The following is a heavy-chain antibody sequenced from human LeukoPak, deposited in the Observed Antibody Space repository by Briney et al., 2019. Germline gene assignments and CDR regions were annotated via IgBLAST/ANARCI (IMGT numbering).Heavy chain of an antibody. D-gene: IGHD3-9*01. V-gene: IGHV3-48*03. Sequence: PGRSLRLSCAASGFTFSSYEMNWVRQAPGKGLEWVSYISSSGSTIYYADSVKGRFTISRDNAKNSLYLQMNSLRAEDTAVYYCARDIILTGYYRSAGAFDIWGQGTMVTVSS. J-gene: IGHJ3*02. CDR1: GFTFSSYE. CDR3: ARDIILTGYYRSAGAFDI. CDR2: ISSSGSTI.